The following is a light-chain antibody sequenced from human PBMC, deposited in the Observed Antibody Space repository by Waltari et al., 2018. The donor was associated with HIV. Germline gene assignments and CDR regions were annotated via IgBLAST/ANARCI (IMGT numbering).Light chain of an antibody. V-gene: IGKV3-20*01. CDR2: GAS. J-gene: IGKJ1*01. Sequence: EIVLTQSPGTLSLSPGDRATLSCRASQSVGSTYLAWYQQKSGQAPRLLIYGASSRATGIPDSFSGSGSGTDFTLTISRLEPEDFAVYYCQQYGSSPQTFGQGTKVDIK. CDR1: QSVGSTY. CDR3: QQYGSSPQT.